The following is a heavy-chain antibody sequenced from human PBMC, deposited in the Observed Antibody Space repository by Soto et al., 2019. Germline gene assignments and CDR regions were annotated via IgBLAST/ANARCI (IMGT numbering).Heavy chain of an antibody. CDR1: GFTFSSYA. Sequence: GGSLRLSCAASGFTFSSYAMSWVRQAPGKGLEWVSAISGSGGSTYYADSVKGRFTISRDNSKNTLYLQMNSLRAEDTAVYYCAKGRLVATEEGYYYYYGMDVWGQGTTVTVSS. D-gene: IGHD5-12*01. CDR2: ISGSGGST. CDR3: AKGRLVATEEGYYYYYGMDV. J-gene: IGHJ6*02. V-gene: IGHV3-23*01.